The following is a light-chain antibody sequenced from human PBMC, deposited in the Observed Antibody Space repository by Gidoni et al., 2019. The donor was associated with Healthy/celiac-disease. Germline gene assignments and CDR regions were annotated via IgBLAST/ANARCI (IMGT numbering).Light chain of an antibody. CDR2: KAS. CDR1: QSISSW. CDR3: QQYNSYSRQ. V-gene: IGKV1-5*03. Sequence: DIQMTQSTPTLSASVGDRVTITCRASQSISSWLAWYQQKPGNAPKLLIYKASSLESGVPSRFSGSGSGTEFTLTISSLQPDDFATYYCQQYNSYSRQFGQGTKVEIK. J-gene: IGKJ1*01.